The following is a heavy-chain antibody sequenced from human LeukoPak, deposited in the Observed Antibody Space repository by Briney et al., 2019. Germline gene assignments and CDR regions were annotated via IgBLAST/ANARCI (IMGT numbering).Heavy chain of an antibody. CDR2: INSDGSST. J-gene: IGHJ6*02. CDR3: ARGGRGSLGGGYYYYYGMDV. Sequence: GGSLRLSCAASGFTFSSYWMHWVRQAPGKGLVWVSRINSDGSSTSYADSVKGRFTISRDNAKNTLYLQMNSLRAEDTAVYYCARGGRGSLGGGYYYYYGMDVWGQGTTVTVSS. D-gene: IGHD3-16*01. CDR1: GFTFSSYW. V-gene: IGHV3-74*01.